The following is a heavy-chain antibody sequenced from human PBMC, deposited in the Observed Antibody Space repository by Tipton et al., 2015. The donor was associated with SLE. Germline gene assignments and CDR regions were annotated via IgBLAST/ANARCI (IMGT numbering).Heavy chain of an antibody. D-gene: IGHD6-13*01. J-gene: IGHJ5*02. CDR3: ARGYSSYWFDP. V-gene: IGHV3-33*01. Sequence: SLRLSCAASGFTFSSYGMHWVRQAPGKGLEWVAVIWYDGSNKYYADSVKGRFTISRDNSKNTLYLQMNSLRAEDTAVYYCARGYSSYWFDPWGQGTLVTVSS. CDR1: GFTFSSYG. CDR2: IWYDGSNK.